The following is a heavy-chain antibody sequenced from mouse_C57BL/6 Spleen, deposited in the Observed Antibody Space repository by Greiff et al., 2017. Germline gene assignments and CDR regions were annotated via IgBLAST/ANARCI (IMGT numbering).Heavy chain of an antibody. CDR3: ARHVGLGYAMDY. Sequence: VMLVESGPGLVAPSQSLSITCTVSGFSLTSYGVHWVRQPPGKGLEWLVVIWSDGSTTYNSALKSRLSISKDNSKRQVFLKMNSLQNDKTARYYCARHVGLGYAMDYRGQRASVTVSS. CDR2: IWSDGST. J-gene: IGHJ4*01. D-gene: IGHD2-4*01. CDR1: GFSLTSYG. V-gene: IGHV2-6-1*01.